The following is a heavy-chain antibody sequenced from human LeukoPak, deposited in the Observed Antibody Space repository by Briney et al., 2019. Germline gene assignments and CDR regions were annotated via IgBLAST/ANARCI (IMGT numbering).Heavy chain of an antibody. CDR1: GFTFSSYA. Sequence: PGGALRLSCAASGFTFSSYAMSWVRQAPGKGREWVSGVSGSGGSTYYADSVQGRFTISRDNYKTTLYLQMNRLRAEDTAVYYCAKDLDIVATITGNWGQGTLVTVSS. V-gene: IGHV3-23*01. CDR3: AKDLDIVATITGN. J-gene: IGHJ4*02. CDR2: VSGSGGST. D-gene: IGHD5-12*01.